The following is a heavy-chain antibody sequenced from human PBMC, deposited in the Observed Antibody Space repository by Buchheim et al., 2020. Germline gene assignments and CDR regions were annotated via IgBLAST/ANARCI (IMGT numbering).Heavy chain of an antibody. D-gene: IGHD5-12*01. CDR1: GFTFSSYG. CDR2: ISYDGSNK. V-gene: IGHV3-30*18. CDR3: AKDGGYDHYYYFGMDV. Sequence: QVQLVESGGGVVQPGRSLRLSCAASGFTFSSYGMHWVRQAPGKGLEWVVVISYDGSNKYYADSVKGRFTISRDNSKNTLYLQMNSLRAEDTAVYYCAKDGGYDHYYYFGMDVWGQGTT. J-gene: IGHJ6*02.